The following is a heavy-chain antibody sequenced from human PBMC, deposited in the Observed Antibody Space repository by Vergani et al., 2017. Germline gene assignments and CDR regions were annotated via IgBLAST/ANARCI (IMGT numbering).Heavy chain of an antibody. J-gene: IGHJ5*02. CDR1: GGTFSSYA. CDR2: IIPILGIA. V-gene: IGHV1-69*04. Sequence: QVQLVQSGAEVKKPGSSVKVSCKASGGTFSSYAISWVRQAPGQGLEWMGRIIPILGIANYAQKFQGRVTITADKSTSTAYMELSSLRSEDTAVYYCARDGAVTPGNNWFDPWGQGTLVTVSS. CDR3: ARDGAVTPGNNWFDP. D-gene: IGHD4-23*01.